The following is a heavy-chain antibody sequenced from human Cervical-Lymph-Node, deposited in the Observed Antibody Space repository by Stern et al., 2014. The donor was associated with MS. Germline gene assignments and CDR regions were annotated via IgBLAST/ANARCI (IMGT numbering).Heavy chain of an antibody. Sequence: MQLVESGPGLVKPSETLSLTCTVSGGSISSYYWSWIRQPPGKGLEWIGYIYYSGSTNYNPSLKSRVTISVDTSKNQFPLKLSSVTAADTAVYYCARQIGSFGPVVRIDPWGQGTLVTVSS. CDR2: IYYSGST. D-gene: IGHD2-2*01. CDR3: ARQIGSFGPVVRIDP. V-gene: IGHV4-59*08. CDR1: GGSISSYY. J-gene: IGHJ5*02.